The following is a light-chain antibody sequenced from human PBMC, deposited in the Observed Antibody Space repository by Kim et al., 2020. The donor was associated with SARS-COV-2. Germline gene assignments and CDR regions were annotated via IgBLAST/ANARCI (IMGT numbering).Light chain of an antibody. CDR3: GTWDSSLSAGV. CDR1: SSNIGNNY. J-gene: IGLJ3*02. Sequence: QSVLTQPPSVSAAPGQKVTISCSGSSSNIGNNYVSWYQQLPGTAPKLLIYDNIRRPSGIPDRFSGSKSGTSATLGITGLQTGDEADYYCGTWDSSLSAGVFGGGTQLTVL. CDR2: DNI. V-gene: IGLV1-51*01.